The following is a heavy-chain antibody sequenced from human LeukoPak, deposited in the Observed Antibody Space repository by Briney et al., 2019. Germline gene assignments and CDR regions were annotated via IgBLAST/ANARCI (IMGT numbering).Heavy chain of an antibody. CDR3: ARESGSFDS. V-gene: IGHV1-2*02. CDR2: IDPNINGA. D-gene: IGHD1-26*01. Sequence: ASVTVSCKTSGYTFTAYYLRWVRQAPGQGLEWMGYIDPNINGATYAQKFQGRVTLTRDTSISTVYMELSSLTSDDTAIYYCARESGSFDSWGQGTLVTVSS. J-gene: IGHJ4*02. CDR1: GYTFTAYY.